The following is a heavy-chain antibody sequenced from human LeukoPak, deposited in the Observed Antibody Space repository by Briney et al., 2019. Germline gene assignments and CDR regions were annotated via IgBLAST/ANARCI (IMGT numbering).Heavy chain of an antibody. V-gene: IGHV3-30*18. J-gene: IGHJ3*02. CDR1: GFTLSSYG. CDR3: AKDGRDDAFDI. CDR2: ISYDGSNK. Sequence: GGSLRLSCAASGFTLSSYGMHWVRQAPGKGLELVAVISYDGSNKYYAAYVKGRFTISRANSKNTLYLQMNSLRAEDTAVYYCAKDGRDDAFDIWGQGTMVTVSS.